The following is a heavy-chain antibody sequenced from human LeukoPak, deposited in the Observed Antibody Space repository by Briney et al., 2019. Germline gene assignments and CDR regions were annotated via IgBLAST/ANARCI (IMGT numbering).Heavy chain of an antibody. CDR2: INHSGST. CDR3: ARGANNWNIDVFDI. V-gene: IGHV4-34*01. D-gene: IGHD1/OR15-1a*01. Sequence: SETLSLTCAVYGGSFSGYYWSWIRQPPGKGLEWIGEINHSGSTNYNPSLKSRVTISVDTSKNQFSLKLSSVTAAETAVYFCARGANNWNIDVFDIWGQGTMVTVSS. CDR1: GGSFSGYY. J-gene: IGHJ3*02.